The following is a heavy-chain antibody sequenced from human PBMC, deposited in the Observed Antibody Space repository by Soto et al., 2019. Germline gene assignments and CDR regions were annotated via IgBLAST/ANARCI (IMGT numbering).Heavy chain of an antibody. V-gene: IGHV2-5*02. D-gene: IGHD1-20*01. Sequence: QITLKESGPTLVNPTQTLTLTCTFSGFSLTTSGVGVNWIRQPPGKALEWLALIYWDDDKHYNPSRKSRLTITKDTSKHLVVLTITNMDPVDTATYYFAHQSNWNINSWGQGTLVTVSS. CDR2: IYWDDDK. CDR1: GFSLTTSGVG. J-gene: IGHJ4*02. CDR3: AHQSNWNINS.